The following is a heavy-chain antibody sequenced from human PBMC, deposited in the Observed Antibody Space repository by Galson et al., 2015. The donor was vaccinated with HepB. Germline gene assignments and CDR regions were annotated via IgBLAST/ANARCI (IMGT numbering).Heavy chain of an antibody. D-gene: IGHD4-17*01. J-gene: IGHJ4*02. CDR1: GFTFSSFE. Sequence: SLRLSCAASGFTFSSFEMHWVRQAPGKGLEWVAVISYDGSNKYYADSVKGRFTISRDNSKKTLFLQMHSLRAEDTAVYYCAKEMQPVTTLGEFDCWGQGTLVTVSS. V-gene: IGHV3-30*18. CDR2: ISYDGSNK. CDR3: AKEMQPVTTLGEFDC.